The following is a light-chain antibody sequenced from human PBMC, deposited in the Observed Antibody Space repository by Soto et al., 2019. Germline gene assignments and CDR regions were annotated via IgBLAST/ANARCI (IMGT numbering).Light chain of an antibody. V-gene: IGKV3-11*01. Sequence: IGMTQSAATRAVSAGGGATGGCRASQAVNTRLAWYQHNPGQAPRLLIYLASNRAAGVPARFSGSRSGNDLPLTITDVAPEHSAVSYCPQRKRWPRRFAEGTKVDIK. CDR3: PQRKRWPRR. J-gene: IGKJ1*01. CDR2: LAS. CDR1: QAVNTR.